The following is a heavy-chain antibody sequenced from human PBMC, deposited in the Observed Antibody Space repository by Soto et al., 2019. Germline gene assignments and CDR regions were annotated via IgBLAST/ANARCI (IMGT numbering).Heavy chain of an antibody. CDR2: ISGDSGNT. CDR1: GYMFTKSS. CDR3: ARGGVAAGNINFDY. Sequence: ASVKVSCKASGYMFTKSSMHWVRQAPGQRLEWMGWISGDSGNTKYSPKLQDRVTITRDTSASTAYMELSSLRSEDTALYYCARGGVAAGNINFDYWGQGTLVTVS. D-gene: IGHD6-19*01. V-gene: IGHV1-3*01. J-gene: IGHJ4*03.